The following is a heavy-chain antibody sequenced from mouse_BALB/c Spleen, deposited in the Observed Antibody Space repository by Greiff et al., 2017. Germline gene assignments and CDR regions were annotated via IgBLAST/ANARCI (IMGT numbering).Heavy chain of an antibody. J-gene: IGHJ4*01. CDR2: ISYSGST. V-gene: IGHV3-8*02. CDR1: GDSITSGY. CDR3: TSYYAMDY. Sequence: EVQLQQSGPSLVKPSQTLSLTCSVTGDSITSGYWNWIRKFPGNKLEYMGYISYSGSTYYNPSLKSRISTTRDTSKTPYYLQLNSVTTEDAATYYCTSYYAMDYWGQGTSVTVSS.